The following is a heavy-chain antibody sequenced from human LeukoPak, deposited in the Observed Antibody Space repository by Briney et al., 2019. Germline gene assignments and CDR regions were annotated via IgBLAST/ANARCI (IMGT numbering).Heavy chain of an antibody. CDR3: ARASRDGDI. V-gene: IGHV1-46*01. D-gene: IGHD5-24*01. J-gene: IGHJ3*02. Sequence: GASVKVSCKASGYTFTGYYMHWVRQAPGQGLEWMGIINPSGGSASYAQKFQGRVTMTRDSSTSTVYMELSSLRSEDTAVYYCARASRDGDIWGQGTMVTVSS. CDR2: INPSGGSA. CDR1: GYTFTGYY.